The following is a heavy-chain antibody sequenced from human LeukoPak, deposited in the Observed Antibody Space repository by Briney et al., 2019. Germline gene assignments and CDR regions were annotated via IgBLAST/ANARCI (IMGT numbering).Heavy chain of an antibody. Sequence: GGSLRLSCAASGFTVSSNYMNWVRLAPGKGLEWVSVIYSGDRAFYADSVKGRFTISRHNSKNTLFLQMNSLRVEDTAVYYCAREQSRNNGMDVWGQGTTVTVSS. J-gene: IGHJ6*02. CDR1: GFTVSSNY. CDR3: AREQSRNNGMDV. D-gene: IGHD5-24*01. CDR2: IYSGDRA. V-gene: IGHV3-53*04.